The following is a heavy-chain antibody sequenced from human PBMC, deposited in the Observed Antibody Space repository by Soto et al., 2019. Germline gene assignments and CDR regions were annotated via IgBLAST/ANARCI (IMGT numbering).Heavy chain of an antibody. CDR2: IDPSHSYS. J-gene: IGHJ4*03. CDR3: AQEDCTFGSIDVLDM. CDR1: GYSFTSYW. Sequence: GEPLKIPCRGSGYSFTSYWISWLRQMPGKGLEWMGTIDPSHSYSTYSPSIQGHVTISADKSISTAFLMSTSLKSSDTAMYYCAQEDCTFGSIDVLDMWGQGTLDAVSS. V-gene: IGHV5-10-1*01. D-gene: IGHD3-3*01.